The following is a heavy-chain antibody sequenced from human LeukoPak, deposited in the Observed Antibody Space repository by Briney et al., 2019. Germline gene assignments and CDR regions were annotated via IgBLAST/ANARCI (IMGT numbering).Heavy chain of an antibody. J-gene: IGHJ6*03. CDR1: GYTFTSYG. Sequence: ASVKVSCKASGYTFTSYGISWVRQASGQGLEWMGWISAYNGNTNYAQKLQGRVTMTTDTSTSTAYMELRSLRSDDTAVYYCATADRSGYYYYYYMDVWGKGTTVTVSS. CDR3: ATADRSGYYYYYYMDV. CDR2: ISAYNGNT. D-gene: IGHD3-3*01. V-gene: IGHV1-18*01.